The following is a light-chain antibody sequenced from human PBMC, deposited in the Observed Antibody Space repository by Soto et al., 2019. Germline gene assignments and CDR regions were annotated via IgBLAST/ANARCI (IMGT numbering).Light chain of an antibody. CDR1: QSISYN. V-gene: IGKV3-15*01. CDR2: GAS. CDR3: QQYNNWPPYT. Sequence: EIVMTQSPATLSVSPGERATLSCRASQSISYNLAWYQQKPGQAPRLLIYGASTRATGIPAMFSGSGSGTEFTLTISSLQSEDFAVYYCQQYNNWPPYTFGQGTKLEIK. J-gene: IGKJ2*01.